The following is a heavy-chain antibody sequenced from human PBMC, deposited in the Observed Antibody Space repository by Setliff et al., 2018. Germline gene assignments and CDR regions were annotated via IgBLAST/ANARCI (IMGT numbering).Heavy chain of an antibody. V-gene: IGHV4-34*01. J-gene: IGHJ4*02. D-gene: IGHD6-13*01. CDR1: GGSFSTYY. Sequence: SETLSLTCAVYGGSFSTYYWIWIRQPPGKGLEWIGEINHSGSTNYNPSLKSRVTISVDTSKNQFSLKLSSVTAADTAVYYCARDPPGSPHFDYWGQGTPVTVSS. CDR2: INHSGST. CDR3: ARDPPGSPHFDY.